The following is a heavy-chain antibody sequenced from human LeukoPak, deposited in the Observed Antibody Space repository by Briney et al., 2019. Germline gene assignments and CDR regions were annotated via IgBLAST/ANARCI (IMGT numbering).Heavy chain of an antibody. CDR2: IKQDGSAK. CDR1: GFTFSRYW. V-gene: IGHV3-7*01. CDR3: ARDSTFDSLGY. Sequence: GGSLRLSCAGSGFTFSRYWMSWVRQAPGKGLEWVANIKQDGSAKYYVDSVKGRFTTSRDNAKNSLYLQMNSLRVEDTAVYYCARDSTFDSLGYWGQGTLVIVSS. J-gene: IGHJ4*02. D-gene: IGHD2-21*01.